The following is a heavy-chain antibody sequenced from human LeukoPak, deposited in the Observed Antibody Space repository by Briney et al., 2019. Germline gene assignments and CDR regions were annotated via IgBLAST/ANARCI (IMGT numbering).Heavy chain of an antibody. J-gene: IGHJ5*02. D-gene: IGHD2-2*01. CDR1: GGSFSGYY. V-gene: IGHV4-34*01. CDR2: INHSGST. CDR3: ARGGGIVVVPAAIWFDP. Sequence: PSETLSLTCAVYGGSFSGYYWSWLRQPPGKGLEWIGEINHSGSTNYNPSLKSRVTISVDTSKNQFSLKLSSVTAADTAVYYCARGGGIVVVPAAIWFDPWGQGTLVTVSS.